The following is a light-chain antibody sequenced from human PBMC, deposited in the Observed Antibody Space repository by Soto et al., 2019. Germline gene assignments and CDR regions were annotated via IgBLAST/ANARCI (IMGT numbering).Light chain of an antibody. J-gene: IGKJ1*01. CDR3: QQFKSGTWT. CDR1: QNIERW. V-gene: IGKV1-5*01. Sequence: DIQMTQSPSTLSASVGDRVTITCRASQNIERWLAWYQQKPGKAPKLLLYDVSSLESGVPSRFSGSGSGTEFILTINGLQPDDFATYFCQQFKSGTWTVGQGTKVDSK. CDR2: DVS.